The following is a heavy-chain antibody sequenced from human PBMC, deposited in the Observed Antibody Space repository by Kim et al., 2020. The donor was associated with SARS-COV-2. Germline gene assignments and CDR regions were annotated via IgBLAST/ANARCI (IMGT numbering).Heavy chain of an antibody. J-gene: IGHJ4*02. D-gene: IGHD6-19*01. Sequence: GGSLRLSCAASGFTFDGYAIHWVRQVPEKGLEWVALISRDGGEIKYAVSVKGRFTISRDNSKKSVYLQMNSLRSEDTALYYCVRGQQWLIKNWGQGTQVTVSS. V-gene: IGHV3-43*02. CDR2: ISRDGGEI. CDR1: GFTFDGYA. CDR3: VRGQQWLIKN.